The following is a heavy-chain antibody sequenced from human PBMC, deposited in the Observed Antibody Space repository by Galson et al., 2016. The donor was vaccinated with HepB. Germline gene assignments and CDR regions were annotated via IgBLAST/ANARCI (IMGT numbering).Heavy chain of an antibody. CDR3: ARHTSARRLGYLFAP. J-gene: IGHJ5*02. V-gene: IGHV4-39*01. CDR2: IYYTGST. CDR1: GDSISSTSHY. D-gene: IGHD6-6*01. Sequence: SETLSLTCTVSGDSISSTSHYWGWIRQPPGKGLEWIGTIYYTGSTYYKPSLKSRLSISIDTSKNQFSLNLTSVTAADTAVYYCARHTSARRLGYLFAPWGQGTLVTVSS.